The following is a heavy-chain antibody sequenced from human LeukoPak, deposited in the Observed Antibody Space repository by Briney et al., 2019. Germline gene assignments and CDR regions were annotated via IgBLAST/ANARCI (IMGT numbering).Heavy chain of an antibody. V-gene: IGHV3-48*03. CDR3: ARFLDWLGPFDY. CDR2: ISSSGSTI. CDR1: GFTFSSYE. J-gene: IGHJ4*02. Sequence: GGSLRLSCAASGFTFSSYEMNWVRQAPGEGLEWVSYISSSGSTIYYADSVKGRFTISRDNAKNSLYLQTNSLRAEDTAVYYCARFLDWLGPFDYWGQGTLVTVSS. D-gene: IGHD3-9*01.